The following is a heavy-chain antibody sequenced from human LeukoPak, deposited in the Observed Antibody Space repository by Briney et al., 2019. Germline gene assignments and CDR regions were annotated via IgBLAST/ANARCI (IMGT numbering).Heavy chain of an antibody. D-gene: IGHD2-15*01. Sequence: ASVKVSCKASGYTFPNYGFSWVRQAPGQGLEWMGWISAHNGDLNYAQKLQGRVTMTTDTSTSTAYMELRSLISDDTAVYYCVRDVVVVSATAPAKRDYWGQGTLVTVSS. CDR3: VRDVVVVSATAPAKRDY. CDR1: GYTFPNYG. J-gene: IGHJ4*02. CDR2: ISAHNGDL. V-gene: IGHV1-18*01.